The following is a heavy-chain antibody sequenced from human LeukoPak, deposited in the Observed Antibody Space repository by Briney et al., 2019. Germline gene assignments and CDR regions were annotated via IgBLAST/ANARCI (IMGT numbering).Heavy chain of an antibody. D-gene: IGHD6-13*01. J-gene: IGHJ4*02. CDR1: GFTFSSYG. Sequence: PGGPLRLSCAASGFTFSSYGMSWVRQAPGKGLEWVSAIGGSGGSTYCTDSVKGRFTISRDNSKNTLYLQMNSLRAEDTALYYCAKSYSSSWGLDSWGQGTLVTVSS. CDR2: IGGSGGST. CDR3: AKSYSSSWGLDS. V-gene: IGHV3-23*01.